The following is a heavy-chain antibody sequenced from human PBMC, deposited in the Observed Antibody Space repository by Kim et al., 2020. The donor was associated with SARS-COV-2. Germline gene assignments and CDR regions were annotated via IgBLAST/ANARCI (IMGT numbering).Heavy chain of an antibody. D-gene: IGHD6-13*01. J-gene: IGHJ6*02. CDR1: GGTFSSYA. CDR3: AREGIAAAGRSYGMDV. CDR2: IIPIFGTA. V-gene: IGHV1-69*13. Sequence: SVKVSCKASGGTFSSYAISWVRQAPGQGLEWMGGIIPIFGTANYAQKFQGRVTITADESTSTAYMELSSLRSEDTAVYYCAREGIAAAGRSYGMDVWGQGTTVTVSS.